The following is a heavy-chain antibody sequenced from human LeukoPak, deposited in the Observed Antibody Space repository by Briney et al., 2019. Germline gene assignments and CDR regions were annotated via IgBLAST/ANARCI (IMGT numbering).Heavy chain of an antibody. V-gene: IGHV1-46*01. D-gene: IGHD4-17*01. Sequence: ASVKVSCKASGYIFTTYFMHWLRQAPGQGLEWMGIINPSGGSTSYAQKFQGRVTMTRDTSTSTVYMELSSLRSEDTAVYYCARVNTVTLFDYWGQGTLVTVSS. CDR3: ARVNTVTLFDY. CDR2: INPSGGST. CDR1: GYIFTTYF. J-gene: IGHJ4*02.